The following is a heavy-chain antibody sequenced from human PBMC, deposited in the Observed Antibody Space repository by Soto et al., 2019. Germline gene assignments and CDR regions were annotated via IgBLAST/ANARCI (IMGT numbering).Heavy chain of an antibody. D-gene: IGHD2-21*02. CDR1: GYSFTDYY. V-gene: IGHV1-2*04. CDR3: VRSPGDFRYGMDV. CDR2: INPSTGVT. J-gene: IGHJ6*02. Sequence: QVQLVQSGAEVKKPGASVKVSCKASGYSFTDYYMHWVRQAPGQGPEWLGWINPSTGVTHFAQKVQGWVTMTRDTSISTAYMELSRLTSHDTAVYYCVRSPGDFRYGMDVWGQGTTVTASS.